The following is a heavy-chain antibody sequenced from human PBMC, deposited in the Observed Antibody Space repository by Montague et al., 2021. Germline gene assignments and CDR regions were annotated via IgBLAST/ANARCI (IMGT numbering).Heavy chain of an antibody. D-gene: IGHD3-3*01. J-gene: IGHJ4*02. CDR3: VKDTRDYYPDF. CDR2: INGNSSNI. CDR1: GFIFNNYV. Sequence: SLRLSCAASGFIFNNYVMNWVRQAPGKGLVWVSRINGNSSNIDYADSVKGRFTISRDNAKNSLYLQMNSLRAEDTAFYYCVKDTRDYYPDFWGQGILVTVSS. V-gene: IGHV3-9*01.